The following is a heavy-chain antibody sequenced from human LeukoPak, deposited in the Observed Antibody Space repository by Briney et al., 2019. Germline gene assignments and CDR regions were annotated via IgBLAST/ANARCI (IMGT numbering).Heavy chain of an antibody. V-gene: IGHV1-18*01. CDR2: ISAYNGNT. CDR1: GYTFTSYG. Sequence: ASVKVSCKASGYTFTSYGISWVRQAPGQGLEWMGWISAYNGNTNYAQKLQGRVTMTTDTSTSTAYMELRSLRSDDTAVYYRASDAVVAGVEYWGQGTLVTVSS. J-gene: IGHJ4*02. CDR3: ASDAVVAGVEY. D-gene: IGHD6-19*01.